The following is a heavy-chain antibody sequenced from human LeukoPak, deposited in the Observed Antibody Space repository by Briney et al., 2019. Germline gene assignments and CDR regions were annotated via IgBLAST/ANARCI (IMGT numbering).Heavy chain of an antibody. CDR1: GLTVSSYS. CDR2: ISSSSSTI. V-gene: IGHV3-48*02. D-gene: IGHD2-15*01. J-gene: IGHJ4*02. Sequence: GGSLRLSCAASGLTVSSYSMNWVRQAPGKGLEWVPYISSSSSTIYYADSVKGRFTISRDNAKNSLYLQMNSLRDEDTAVYYCARARASGRSGFDYWGQGTLVTVSS. CDR3: ARARASGRSGFDY.